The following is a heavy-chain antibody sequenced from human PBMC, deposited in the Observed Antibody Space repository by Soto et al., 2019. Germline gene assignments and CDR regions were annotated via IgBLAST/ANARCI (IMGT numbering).Heavy chain of an antibody. J-gene: IGHJ6*02. D-gene: IGHD1-26*01. CDR1: GDSASSTSAA. V-gene: IGHV6-1*01. Sequence: SQTLSLTCAISGDSASSTSAAWNWIRQSPSRGLEWLGRTFYRSKWYYDYAVSVKSRITINPDTSKNQFSLQLNSVTPEDTAVYYCSRRLKLGADYYGMDVWGQGTTVTV. CDR3: SRRLKLGADYYGMDV. CDR2: TFYRSKWYY.